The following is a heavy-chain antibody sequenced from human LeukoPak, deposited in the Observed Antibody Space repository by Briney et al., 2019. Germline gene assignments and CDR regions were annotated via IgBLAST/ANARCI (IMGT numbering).Heavy chain of an antibody. J-gene: IGHJ4*02. Sequence: SETLSLTCTVSGGSISSYYWSWIRQPAGKGLEWIGRIYTSGSTNYNPSLKSRVTMSVDTSKNQFSLKLSSVTAADTAVYYCARELSSYYDFWSGRLYYFDYWGQGTLVTVSS. D-gene: IGHD3-3*01. CDR1: GGSISSYY. CDR3: ARELSSYYDFWSGRLYYFDY. V-gene: IGHV4-4*07. CDR2: IYTSGST.